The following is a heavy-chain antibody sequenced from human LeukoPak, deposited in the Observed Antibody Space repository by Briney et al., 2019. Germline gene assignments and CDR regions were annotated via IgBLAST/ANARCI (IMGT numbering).Heavy chain of an antibody. CDR2: ISSSSSTI. V-gene: IGHV3-48*01. CDR1: GFTFSSYS. Sequence: GGSLRLSCAASGFTFSSYSMNWVRQAPGKGLEWVPYISSSSSTIYYADSVKGRFTISRDNAKNSLYLQMNSLRAEDTAVYYCASLGGSYFDYYGMDVWGQGTTVTVSS. J-gene: IGHJ6*02. CDR3: ASLGGSYFDYYGMDV. D-gene: IGHD1-26*01.